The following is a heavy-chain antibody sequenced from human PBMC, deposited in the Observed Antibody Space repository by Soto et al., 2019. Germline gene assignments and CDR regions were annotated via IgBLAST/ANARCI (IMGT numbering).Heavy chain of an antibody. J-gene: IGHJ4*02. CDR3: ASSYGSGYRAFDY. D-gene: IGHD3-10*01. CDR1: GDTFTFYS. CDR2: INPILSMS. V-gene: IGHV1-69*02. Sequence: QVQLVQSGAEVKKPGSSVRVSCKASGDTFTFYSINWVRQAPGLGLEWMGRINPILSMSNYAQRFQGRVPXAXDXXTSTAYMELSSLRSEDTAMYYCASSYGSGYRAFDYWGQGALVTVSS.